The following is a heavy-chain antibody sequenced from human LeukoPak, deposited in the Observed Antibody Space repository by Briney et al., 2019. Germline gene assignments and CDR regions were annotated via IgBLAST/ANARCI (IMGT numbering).Heavy chain of an antibody. CDR3: ARDRVYDYSNPRGFDY. D-gene: IGHD4-11*01. CDR1: GYPFTSFG. V-gene: IGHV1-18*03. Sequence: ASVRVSCKASGYPFTSFGISWVRQAPGQGLEWMGWISGYNGKTIHAQNLQGRVTMTTDTSTSTAYMDLGSLRSDDMAVYYCARDRVYDYSNPRGFDYWGQGTPVTVSS. CDR2: ISGYNGKT. J-gene: IGHJ4*02.